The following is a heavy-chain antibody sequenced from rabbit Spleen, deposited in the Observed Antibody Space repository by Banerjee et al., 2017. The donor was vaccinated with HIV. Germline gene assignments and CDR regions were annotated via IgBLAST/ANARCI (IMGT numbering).Heavy chain of an antibody. J-gene: IGHJ6*01. CDR1: GIDFSSYNF. V-gene: IGHV1S45*01. Sequence: QQQLEESGGGLVKPGGTLTLTCKASGIDFSSYNFICWVRQAPGKGLEWIACIDIGSRDFTYYASWAKGRFIISKTSSTTVTLQITSLTVADTATYFCARDTGSSFSTYGMDLWGPGTLVTVS. CDR2: IDIGSRDFT. D-gene: IGHD8-1*01. CDR3: ARDTGSSFSTYGMDL.